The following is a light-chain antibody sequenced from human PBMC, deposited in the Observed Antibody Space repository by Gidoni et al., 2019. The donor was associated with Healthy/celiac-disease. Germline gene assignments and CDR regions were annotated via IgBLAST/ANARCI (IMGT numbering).Light chain of an antibody. CDR1: QSVSSY. CDR2: DAS. CDR3: QQRSNWSL. J-gene: IGKJ5*01. Sequence: EIVLTQSPATLSLSPGERATLSCRASQSVSSYLAWYQQKPGQAPRLLIYDASNRATGIPARFSGSGSGTDFTLTISSLEPEDFAVYYCQQRSNWSLFXQXTRLXIK. V-gene: IGKV3-11*01.